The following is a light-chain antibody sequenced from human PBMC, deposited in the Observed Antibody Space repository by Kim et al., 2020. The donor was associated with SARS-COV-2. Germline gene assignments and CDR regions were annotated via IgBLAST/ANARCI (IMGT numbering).Light chain of an antibody. Sequence: RGTLSCTGTSSNIGAGYDVHWYQQFPGTAPKLLIYTNTNRPSGVPDRFSGSKSGTSASLAITGLQAEDEADYYCQSYDSSLTGYVFGPGTKVTVL. CDR1: SSNIGAGYD. J-gene: IGLJ1*01. CDR2: TNT. V-gene: IGLV1-40*01. CDR3: QSYDSSLTGYV.